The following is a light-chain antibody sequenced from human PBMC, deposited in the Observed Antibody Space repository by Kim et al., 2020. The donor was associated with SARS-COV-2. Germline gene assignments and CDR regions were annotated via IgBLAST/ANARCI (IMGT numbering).Light chain of an antibody. CDR2: EVS. CDR3: SSYAGSNNVV. J-gene: IGLJ2*01. V-gene: IGLV2-8*01. Sequence: GQSVTISCSGTRSGVGRYNYVSWYQQHPGKAPKLMIYEVSQRPSGVPDRFSGSKSGNTASLTVSVLQAEDEADYYCSSYAGSNNVVFGGGTQLTVL. CDR1: RSGVGRYNY.